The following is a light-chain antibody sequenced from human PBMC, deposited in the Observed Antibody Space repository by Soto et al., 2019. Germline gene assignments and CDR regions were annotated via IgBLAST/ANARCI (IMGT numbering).Light chain of an antibody. Sequence: EIVMTQSPATLYVSPGERATLSCRASQSVRSNLAWYQQKPGQAPRLLMYGASTKATGIPARFSGSGSGTEFTLTISSLQSEDFAVYYCQQYNNWPPGFTFGPGTKVDIK. CDR3: QQYNNWPPGFT. J-gene: IGKJ3*01. CDR2: GAS. V-gene: IGKV3-15*01. CDR1: QSVRSN.